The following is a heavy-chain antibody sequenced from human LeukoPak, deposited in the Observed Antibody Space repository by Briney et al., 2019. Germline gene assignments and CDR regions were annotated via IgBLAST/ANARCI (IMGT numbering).Heavy chain of an antibody. CDR1: GFSVSTSY. J-gene: IGHJ4*02. CDR3: ARGTLDN. D-gene: IGHD3/OR15-3a*01. Sequence: PGGSLILSCAASGFSVSTSYINWVRQAPGKGLEWVSVIYSDGSTKYADSVKARFTISRDNSKNTVYLQMKSLRVEDTAVYYCARGTLDNWGQGTLVTVSS. CDR2: IYSDGST. V-gene: IGHV3-53*01.